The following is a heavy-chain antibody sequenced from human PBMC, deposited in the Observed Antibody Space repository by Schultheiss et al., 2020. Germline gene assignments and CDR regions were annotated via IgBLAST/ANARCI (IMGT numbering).Heavy chain of an antibody. V-gene: IGHV3-NL1*01. CDR1: GFTFSSYG. J-gene: IGHJ4*02. CDR2: IYSGGST. CDR3: SRWRTPTDY. Sequence: GGSLRLSCAASGFTFSSYGMHWVRQAPGKGLEWVSVIYSGGSTYYADSVKGRFTISRDDSKNTLYLQMNSLKTEDTAVYYCSRWRTPTDYWGQGTLVTVSS. D-gene: IGHD4-23*01.